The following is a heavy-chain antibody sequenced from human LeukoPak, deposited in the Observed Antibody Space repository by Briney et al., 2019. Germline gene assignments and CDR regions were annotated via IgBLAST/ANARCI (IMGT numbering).Heavy chain of an antibody. CDR2: TKKDGSEK. J-gene: IGHJ3*01. V-gene: IGHV3-7*01. CDR1: GFTFSTYW. CDR3: VREGYFVFDF. D-gene: IGHD2-21*01. Sequence: GGSLRLSCGASGFTFSTYWMSWVRQAPGKGLEWVANTKKDGSEKYYVDSVKGRFTISRDNAKNSLYLQMNSLRVEDTAVYYCVREGYFVFDFWGQGTMVTVSS.